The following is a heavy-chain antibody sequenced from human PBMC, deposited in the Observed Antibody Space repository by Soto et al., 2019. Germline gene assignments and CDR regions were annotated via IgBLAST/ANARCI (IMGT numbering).Heavy chain of an antibody. CDR3: ARVYSSLRFVDY. CDR2: INSDGSST. CDR1: GFTFSSYW. Sequence: HPGGSLRLSCVASGFTFSSYWMHWVRQAPGKGLVWVSRINSDGSSTSYADSVKGRFTISRDNAKNTLYLQMNSLRAEDTAVYYCARVYSSLRFVDYWGQGTLVTVSS. V-gene: IGHV3-74*01. D-gene: IGHD6-6*01. J-gene: IGHJ4*02.